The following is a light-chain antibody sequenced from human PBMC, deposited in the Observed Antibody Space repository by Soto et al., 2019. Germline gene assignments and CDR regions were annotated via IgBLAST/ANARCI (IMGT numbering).Light chain of an antibody. CDR2: GAS. J-gene: IGKJ1*01. CDR3: QQYGSLSWT. CDR1: QSVGSDY. V-gene: IGKV3-20*01. Sequence: EIVLTQSPVTLSLSPGERATLSCRASQSVGSDYLAWYQQKPGQAPRILIFGASDRATGIPDRFSGSGSGTDFTLTISRLEPEDFAVYYCQQYGSLSWTFGQGTKVDIK.